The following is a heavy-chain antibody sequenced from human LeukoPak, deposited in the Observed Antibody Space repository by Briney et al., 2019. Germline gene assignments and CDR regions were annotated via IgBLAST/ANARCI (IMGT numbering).Heavy chain of an antibody. V-gene: IGHV1-18*04. CDR3: ARGGRIVVVPAVIGAFDV. CDR2: ISAYNGNT. J-gene: IGHJ3*01. Sequence: ASVKVSCKASGYTFTSYGISWVRQAPGQGLEWMGWISAYNGNTNYAQKLQGRVTMTTDTSTSTAYMELRSLRSDDTAVYYCARGGRIVVVPAVIGAFDVWGQGTMVTVSS. D-gene: IGHD2-2*02. CDR1: GYTFTSYG.